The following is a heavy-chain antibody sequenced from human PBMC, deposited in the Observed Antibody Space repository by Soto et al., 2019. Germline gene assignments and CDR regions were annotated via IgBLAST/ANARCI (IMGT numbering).Heavy chain of an antibody. D-gene: IGHD6-19*01. CDR3: ARVHVMVVAGSTLDY. CDR2: IYHGGTT. CDR1: GYSIRGGSY. V-gene: IGHV4-38-2*02. Sequence: SATLSLTSTVSGYSIRGGSYWAWIRRPPGKGPEWIASIYHGGTTFYNPSLKSRITISVDTSNNQFSLKLTSVTAADTAVYYCARVHVMVVAGSTLDYWGHGTLVTVSS. J-gene: IGHJ4*01.